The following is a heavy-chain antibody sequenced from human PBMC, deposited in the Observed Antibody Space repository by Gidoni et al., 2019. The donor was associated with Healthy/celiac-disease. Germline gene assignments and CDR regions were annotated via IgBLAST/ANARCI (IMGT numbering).Heavy chain of an antibody. CDR1: GFTFSNYA. CDR2: ISGSGGST. CDR3: EKDTSGSPLASSDY. J-gene: IGHJ4*02. D-gene: IGHD2-15*01. V-gene: IGHV3-23*01. Sequence: EVQLLESGGGLVQPGGSLRLSCAASGFTFSNYAMTWVRQAPGKGLEWVSAISGSGGSTYYADSVKGRFSISRDNSKNTLYLQMNGLRAEDTAVYYCEKDTSGSPLASSDYWGQGSLVTVSS.